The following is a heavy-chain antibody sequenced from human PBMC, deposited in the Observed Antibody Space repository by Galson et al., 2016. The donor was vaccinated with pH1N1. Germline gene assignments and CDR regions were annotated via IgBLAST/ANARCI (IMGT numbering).Heavy chain of an antibody. D-gene: IGHD6-25*01. Sequence: SVKVSCKASRDTFINYAFSWVRQAPGKGLEWMGGIIPILGAPNYAQNFQGRVTISTDKSTTTAYMELTGLTSGATAINYCARMSSGYNTIDSWGQGTLITVSS. J-gene: IGHJ4*02. CDR2: IIPILGAP. V-gene: IGHV1-69*10. CDR1: RDTFINYA. CDR3: ARMSSGYNTIDS.